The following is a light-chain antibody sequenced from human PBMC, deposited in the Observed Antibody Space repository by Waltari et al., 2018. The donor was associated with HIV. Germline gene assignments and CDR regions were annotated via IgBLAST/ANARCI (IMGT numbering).Light chain of an antibody. J-gene: IGLJ2*01. CDR2: DNN. CDR1: TSNIGTNY. CDR3: GTWDTSLSAGL. V-gene: IGLV1-51*01. Sequence: QSVLTQPPSVSAAPGQRVTISCSGSTSNIGTNYVSWYQHFPGTAPKLLIYDNNHRSSGIPDRFSGSKSGTSATLAITGLQTEDEADYYCGTWDTSLSAGLFGGGTKVTVL.